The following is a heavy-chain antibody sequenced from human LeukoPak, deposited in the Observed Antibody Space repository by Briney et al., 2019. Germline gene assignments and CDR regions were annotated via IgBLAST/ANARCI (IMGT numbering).Heavy chain of an antibody. CDR3: VREAGHCASLCLKSNRFDP. CDR1: GFPFSNQA. Sequence: GGSLRHFCGASGFPFSNQAMSGVRQPPGKGLEWVSAISNGNTYYADAVQGRFPISRDDSKNMVYLQMNSLRDANTALYYCVREAGHCASLCLKSNRFDPWGQGTLATVSS. J-gene: IGHJ5*02. V-gene: IGHV3-23*01. D-gene: IGHD2-8*01. CDR2: ISNGNT.